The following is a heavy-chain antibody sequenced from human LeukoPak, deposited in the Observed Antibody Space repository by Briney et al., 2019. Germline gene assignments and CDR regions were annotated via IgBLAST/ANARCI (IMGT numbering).Heavy chain of an antibody. CDR1: GFTFSNYA. V-gene: IGHV3-23*01. CDR3: ARSGLATCHY. Sequence: GGSLRLSCQASGFTFSNYAMSWVRQAPGKGLEWVSSINNGDGDTFFADSVKGRFTISRDDSRSMVYLQMNSLSAEDTAVYYCARSGLATCHYWDQGTLVTVSS. J-gene: IGHJ4*02. CDR2: INNGDGDT. D-gene: IGHD3-10*01.